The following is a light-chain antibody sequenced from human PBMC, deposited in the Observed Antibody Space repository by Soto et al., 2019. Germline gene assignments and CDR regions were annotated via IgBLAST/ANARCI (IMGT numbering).Light chain of an antibody. Sequence: LTQPPSASGTPGQRVTISCSGSSSNIGSNTVNWYQQLPGTAPKLLIYSNNQRPSGVPDRFSGSKSGTSASLAISGLQSEDEADYYCAAWDDSLNGVVFGGGTKVTVL. CDR3: AAWDDSLNGVV. CDR2: SNN. CDR1: SSNIGSNT. J-gene: IGLJ2*01. V-gene: IGLV1-44*01.